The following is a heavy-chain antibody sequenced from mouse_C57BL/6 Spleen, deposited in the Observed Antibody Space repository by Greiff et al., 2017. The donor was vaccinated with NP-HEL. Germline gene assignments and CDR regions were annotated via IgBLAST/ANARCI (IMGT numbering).Heavy chain of an antibody. V-gene: IGHV3-6*01. D-gene: IGHD1-1*01. CDR3: ARDGSSSYAMDY. Sequence: EVKLQESGPGLVKPSQSLSLTCSVTGYSITSGYYWNWIRQFPGNKLEWMGYISYDGSNNYNPSLKNRISITRDTSTNQFFLKLNSVTTEDTATYYCARDGSSSYAMDYWGQGTSVTVSS. CDR1: GYSITSGYY. J-gene: IGHJ4*01. CDR2: ISYDGSN.